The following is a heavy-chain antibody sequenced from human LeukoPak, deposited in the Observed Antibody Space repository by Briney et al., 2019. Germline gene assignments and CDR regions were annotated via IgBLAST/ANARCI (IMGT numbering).Heavy chain of an antibody. CDR1: GGSISSYF. Sequence: SETLSLTCTVSGGSISSYFWTWIRQSPGKGLEWIGYINYSGSTSYNPSLKSRVTVSKDTSENQFSLKLSSVTAADTAVYYCAATKDPYYFDFWGQGTLITVSS. D-gene: IGHD2-8*01. V-gene: IGHV4-59*03. J-gene: IGHJ4*02. CDR2: INYSGST. CDR3: AATKDPYYFDF.